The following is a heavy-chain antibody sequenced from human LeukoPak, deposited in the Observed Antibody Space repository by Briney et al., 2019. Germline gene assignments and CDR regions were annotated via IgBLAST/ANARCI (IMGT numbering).Heavy chain of an antibody. J-gene: IGHJ3*02. CDR3: AREKTTVTTRVAFDI. D-gene: IGHD4-17*01. V-gene: IGHV4-34*01. CDR1: GGSFSGYY. CDR2: INHSGST. Sequence: SETLSLTCAVYGGSFSGYYWSWIRQPPGKGLEWIGEINHSGSTNYNPSLKSRVTISVDTSKNQFSLKLNSVTAADTAVYYCAREKTTVTTRVAFDIWGQGTMVTVSS.